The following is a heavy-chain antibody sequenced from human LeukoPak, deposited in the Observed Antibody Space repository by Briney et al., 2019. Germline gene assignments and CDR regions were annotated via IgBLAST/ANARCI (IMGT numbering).Heavy chain of an antibody. J-gene: IGHJ4*02. V-gene: IGHV4-39*07. D-gene: IGHD3-10*01. CDR3: AGFHGSGSYYNEHYFDY. Sequence: PSETLSLTCTVSGDSISTSGYYYDWIRQPPGKGLEWIGNIYYIGNTWYNPSLKSRVTMSVDTSKNQFSLKLSSVTAADTAVYYCAGFHGSGSYYNEHYFDYWGQGTLVTVSS. CDR1: GDSISTSGYY. CDR2: IYYIGNT.